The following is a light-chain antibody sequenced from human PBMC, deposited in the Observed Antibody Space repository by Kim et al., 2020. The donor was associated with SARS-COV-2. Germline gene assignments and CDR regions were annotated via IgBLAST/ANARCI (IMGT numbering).Light chain of an antibody. Sequence: SLSPGERATLSCRASQSVYSYLAWYQQKVGQAPRLLIYDASNRATGIPARFSGSGSGTDFTLTISSLEPEDFAVYYCHHRSNWPLSFGGGTKVEI. J-gene: IGKJ4*01. CDR2: DAS. V-gene: IGKV3-11*01. CDR1: QSVYSY. CDR3: HHRSNWPLS.